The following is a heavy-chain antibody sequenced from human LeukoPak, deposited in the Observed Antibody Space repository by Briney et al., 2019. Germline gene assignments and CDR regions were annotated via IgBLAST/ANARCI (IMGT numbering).Heavy chain of an antibody. J-gene: IGHJ3*02. CDR1: GYTFINPG. Sequence: GASVTVSCKASGYTFINPGISWVRQAPGQGLEWMGWISGSSSNTNYAQRLQGRVTMTTDTSTTTAYMELRSLRSDDTAVYYCARATGTWGHDGFDIWGQGTMVTVSS. V-gene: IGHV1-18*01. D-gene: IGHD3-16*01. CDR3: ARATGTWGHDGFDI. CDR2: ISGSSSNT.